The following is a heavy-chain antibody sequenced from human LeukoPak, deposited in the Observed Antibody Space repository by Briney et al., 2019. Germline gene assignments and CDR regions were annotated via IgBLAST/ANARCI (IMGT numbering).Heavy chain of an antibody. J-gene: IGHJ4*02. CDR2: IYYSGST. CDR3: ASVLVGAIILDY. CDR1: GFTFSSYA. Sequence: GSLRLSCAASGFTFSSYAMSWVRQAPGKGLEWIGSIYYSGSTYYNPSLKSRVTISVDTSKNQFSLKLSSVTAADTAVYYCASVLVGAIILDYWGQGTLVTVSS. V-gene: IGHV4-38-2*01. D-gene: IGHD1-26*01.